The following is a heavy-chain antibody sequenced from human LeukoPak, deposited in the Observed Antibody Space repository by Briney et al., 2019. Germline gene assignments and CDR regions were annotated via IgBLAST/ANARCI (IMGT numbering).Heavy chain of an antibody. D-gene: IGHD2-2*01. J-gene: IGHJ6*02. V-gene: IGHV1-18*01. CDR2: ISAYNGNT. CDR1: GYTFTSYG. Sequence: ASVKVSCKASGYTFTSYGISWVRQAPGQGLEWMGWISAYNGNTNYAQRLQGRVTMTTDTSTSTAYMELRSLRSDDTAVYYCARDGSRYCSSTSCYYRRYYGMDVWGQGTTVTVSS. CDR3: ARDGSRYCSSTSCYYRRYYGMDV.